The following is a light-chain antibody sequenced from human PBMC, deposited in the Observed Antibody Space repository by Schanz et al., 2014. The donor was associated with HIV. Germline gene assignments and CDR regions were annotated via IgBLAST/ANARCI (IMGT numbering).Light chain of an antibody. CDR1: TSNIGAGYD. Sequence: QSVLTQPPSVSGAPGQRVSISCTGNTSNIGAGYDVHWYLQLPGSAPKLLIYGNNNRPSGVPDRFSGSKSGTSASLAITALLAEDEAEYYCQSYDSSLSGVLFGGGTKVTVL. V-gene: IGLV1-40*01. CDR2: GNN. CDR3: QSYDSSLSGVL. J-gene: IGLJ2*01.